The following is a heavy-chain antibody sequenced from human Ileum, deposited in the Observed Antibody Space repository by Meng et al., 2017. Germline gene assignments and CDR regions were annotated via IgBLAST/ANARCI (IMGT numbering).Heavy chain of an antibody. Sequence: QLQLQESGPGLVKPSETLSLTCSVSAGFISSNNYYWGWIRQPPGKGLEWIGSMYYSGSTYYNPSLKNRVTISRDLSKNQLYLNLYFVTAADTAVYYCGRAPDYWGHGTLVHGAS. V-gene: IGHV4-39*07. CDR2: MYYSGST. J-gene: IGHJ4*01. CDR3: GRAPDY. CDR1: AGFISSNNYY.